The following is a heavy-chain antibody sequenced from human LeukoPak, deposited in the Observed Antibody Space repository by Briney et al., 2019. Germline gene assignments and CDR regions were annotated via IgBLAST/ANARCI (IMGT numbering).Heavy chain of an antibody. CDR3: ARDQLYGSGPTGFDP. D-gene: IGHD3-10*01. J-gene: IGHJ5*02. Sequence: PSETLSLTCTVSGGSISSGGYYWSWIRQHPGKGLEWIGYIYYSGSTYYNPSLKSRVTISVDTSKNQFSLKLSSVTAADTAVYYCARDQLYGSGPTGFDPWGQGTLVTVSS. V-gene: IGHV4-31*03. CDR1: GGSISSGGYY. CDR2: IYYSGST.